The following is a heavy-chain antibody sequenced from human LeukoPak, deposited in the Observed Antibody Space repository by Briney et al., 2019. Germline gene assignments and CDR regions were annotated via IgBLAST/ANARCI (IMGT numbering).Heavy chain of an antibody. V-gene: IGHV4-4*02. D-gene: IGHD3-9*01. CDR2: IHRDGRT. Sequence: SGTLSLTCAVSGVSISSTEWWIWVRQSPGQGLEWIGEIHRDGRTMYSPSLTSRVSMSIDYSKNQFSLKVSSVTAADTAIYYCGKTDIWFNPIDYWGPGSLVIVSS. J-gene: IGHJ4*02. CDR3: GKTDIWFNPIDY. CDR1: GVSISSTEW.